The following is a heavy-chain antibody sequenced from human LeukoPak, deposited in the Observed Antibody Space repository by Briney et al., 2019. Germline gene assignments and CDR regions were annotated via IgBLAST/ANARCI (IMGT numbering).Heavy chain of an antibody. Sequence: PGGSLRLSCAASGFTFNSHWMHWVRQAPGRGLVWVSRINTDGSSTSYADSVKGRFTISRDNAKNTPYLQMNSLRAEDTAVYYCASGYNYGFAYWGQGALVTVSS. J-gene: IGHJ4*02. CDR1: GFTFNSHW. CDR3: ASGYNYGFAY. V-gene: IGHV3-74*01. D-gene: IGHD5-18*01. CDR2: INTDGSST.